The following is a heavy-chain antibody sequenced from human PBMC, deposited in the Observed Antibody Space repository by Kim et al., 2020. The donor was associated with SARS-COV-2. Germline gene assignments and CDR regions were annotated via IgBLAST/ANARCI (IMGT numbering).Heavy chain of an antibody. CDR1: GFTFSSYA. J-gene: IGHJ4*02. Sequence: GGSLRLSCAASGFTFSSYAMSWVRQAPGKGLEWVSAISGSGGSTYYADSVKGRFTISRDNSKNTLYLQMNSLRAEDTAVYYCAKHNYDILTGYYNVDYWGQGTLVTVSS. V-gene: IGHV3-23*01. CDR3: AKHNYDILTGYYNVDY. D-gene: IGHD3-9*01. CDR2: ISGSGGST.